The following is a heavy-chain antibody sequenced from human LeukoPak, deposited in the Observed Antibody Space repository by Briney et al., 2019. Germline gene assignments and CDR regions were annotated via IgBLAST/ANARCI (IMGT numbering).Heavy chain of an antibody. J-gene: IGHJ4*02. V-gene: IGHV1-18*01. D-gene: IGHD6-13*01. Sequence: ASVKVSCKASGYTFTSYGISWVRQAPGQGLEWMGWISAYNGNTNYAQKLQGRVTMTRNTSIGTAYMELSSLRSEDTAVYYCARGRWYSSSWYGEFDYWGQGTLVTVSS. CDR3: ARGRWYSSSWYGEFDY. CDR1: GYTFTSYG. CDR2: ISAYNGNT.